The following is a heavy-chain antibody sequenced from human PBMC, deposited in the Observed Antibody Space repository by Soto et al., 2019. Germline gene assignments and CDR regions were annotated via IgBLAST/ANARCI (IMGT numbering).Heavy chain of an antibody. V-gene: IGHV3-23*01. CDR2: IRGSGGST. CDR3: AKDQSSTIAARRGFDY. CDR1: GFTFSSYA. Sequence: GGSLRLSCAASGFTFSSYAMSWVRQAPGKGLEWVSGIRGSGGSTYYADSVKGRFTISRDNAMNTLYLQMNSLRAEDTAVYYCAKDQSSTIAARRGFDYWGQGALVTVSS. J-gene: IGHJ4*02. D-gene: IGHD6-6*01.